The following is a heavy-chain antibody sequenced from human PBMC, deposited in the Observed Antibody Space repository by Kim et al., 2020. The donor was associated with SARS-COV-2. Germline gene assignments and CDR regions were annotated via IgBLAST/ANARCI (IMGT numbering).Heavy chain of an antibody. Sequence: ASVKVSCKASGYTFTNYDINWVRQAPGQGLEWMGWIDPDNDNTNYAQKFQGRVTMTTDTSTSTVDMYLRSLRSDDTAIYYCARAPVKSDWSCYFDYWGQGTLVTVSS. J-gene: IGHJ4*02. CDR1: GYTFTNYD. D-gene: IGHD2-8*02. V-gene: IGHV1-18*01. CDR3: ARAPVKSDWSCYFDY. CDR2: IDPDNDNT.